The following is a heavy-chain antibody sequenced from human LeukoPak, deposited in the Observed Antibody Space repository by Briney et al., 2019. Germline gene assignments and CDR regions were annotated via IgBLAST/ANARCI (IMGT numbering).Heavy chain of an antibody. D-gene: IGHD3-22*01. CDR3: AKGGTVITGGFIDY. J-gene: IGHJ4*02. V-gene: IGHV3-43*02. CDR1: GFTLDDYA. CDR2: ISGDGGST. Sequence: GGSLRLSCAASGFTLDDYAMHWVRQTPGKGLEWVSFISGDGGSTYHVDSVKGRFTISRDNSKNSLHLQMNSLRTEDTALYYCAKGGTVITGGFIDYWGQGTLVTVSS.